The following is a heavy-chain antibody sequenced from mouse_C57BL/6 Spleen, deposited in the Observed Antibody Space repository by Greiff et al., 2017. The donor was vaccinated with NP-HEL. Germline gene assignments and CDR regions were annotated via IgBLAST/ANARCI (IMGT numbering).Heavy chain of an antibody. V-gene: IGHV1-64*01. CDR1: GYAFSSSW. CDR3: ARETGTLYYYAMDY. Sequence: VQLQQSGPELVKPGASVKISCKASGYAFSSSWMNWVKQRPGQGLEWIGMIHPNSGSTNYNEKFKSKATLTVDKSSSTAYMQLSSLTSEDSAVYYCARETGTLYYYAMDYWGQGTSVTVSS. D-gene: IGHD4-1*01. CDR2: IHPNSGST. J-gene: IGHJ4*01.